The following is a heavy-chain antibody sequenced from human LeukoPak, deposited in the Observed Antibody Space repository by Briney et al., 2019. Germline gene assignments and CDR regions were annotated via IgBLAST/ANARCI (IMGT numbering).Heavy chain of an antibody. CDR2: IYPGDSDT. CDR1: GYNFNRYW. Sequence: GESLKISCKGSGYNFNRYWIGWVRQMPGKGLEWMGIIYPGDSDTRYSPSFQGQVTISADKSISTAYLQWSSLKASDTAMYYCARHHGSSPKAFDIWGQGTMVTVSS. V-gene: IGHV5-51*01. J-gene: IGHJ3*02. D-gene: IGHD2-2*03. CDR3: ARHHGSSPKAFDI.